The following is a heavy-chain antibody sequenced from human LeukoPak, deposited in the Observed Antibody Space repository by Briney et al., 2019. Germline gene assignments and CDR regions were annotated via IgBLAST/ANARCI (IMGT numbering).Heavy chain of an antibody. J-gene: IGHJ5*02. CDR1: GGSINSYY. CDR3: ARAGGWQIDP. V-gene: IGHV4-59*01. Sequence: PSETLSLTCTVSGGSINSYYWSWIRQPPGKGLEWIGHVFYTGSSNYNPSLKSRVTISLDRSKNQFSLRLTSVTAADTAVYYCARAGGWQIDPWGQGTLVTVSS. D-gene: IGHD3-16*01. CDR2: VFYTGSS.